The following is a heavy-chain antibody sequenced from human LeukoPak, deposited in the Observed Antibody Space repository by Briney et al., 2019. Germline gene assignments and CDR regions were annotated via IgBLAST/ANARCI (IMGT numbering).Heavy chain of an antibody. CDR1: GFSLSTREEA. CDR2: IYWSGEK. Sequence: SGPTLVKPTQTLTLTCTFSGFSLSTREEAVGWLRQPPGKALEWLALIYWSGEKHYSPSLTSSFTITKDTSKNQVVLTMTNMDPVDTATYYCAHRYGGYFDYWGQGTRVTVSS. V-gene: IGHV2-5*01. D-gene: IGHD3-16*01. CDR3: AHRYGGYFDY. J-gene: IGHJ4*02.